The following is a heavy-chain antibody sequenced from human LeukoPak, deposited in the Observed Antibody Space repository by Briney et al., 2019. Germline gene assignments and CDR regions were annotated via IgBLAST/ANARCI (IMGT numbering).Heavy chain of an antibody. CDR3: AKRGHCSSSSCYHYFDY. CDR2: ITGSGGRT. V-gene: IGHV3-23*01. Sequence: PGGSLRLSCAASGFTLSSYATSWVRQAPGKGLEWVSTITGSGGRTYYADSVKGRFTISRDTSKNTLYLQVNSLRADDTAVYYCAKRGHCSSSSCYHYFDYWGQGTLVNVSS. CDR1: GFTLSSYA. D-gene: IGHD2-2*01. J-gene: IGHJ4*02.